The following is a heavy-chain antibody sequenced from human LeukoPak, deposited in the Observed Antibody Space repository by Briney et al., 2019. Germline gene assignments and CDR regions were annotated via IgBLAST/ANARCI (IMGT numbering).Heavy chain of an antibody. CDR1: GGSIRGSKYY. CDR3: ARIRSRKWGFDY. D-gene: IGHD1-26*01. J-gene: IGHJ4*02. CDR2: IYYSGST. V-gene: IGHV4-39*07. Sequence: SETLSLTCTVSGGSIRGSKYYWGWIRQPPGKGLEWIGSIYYSGSTYYNPSLKSRVTISVDTSKNQFSLKLSSVTAADTAVYYCARIRSRKWGFDYWGQGTLVTVSS.